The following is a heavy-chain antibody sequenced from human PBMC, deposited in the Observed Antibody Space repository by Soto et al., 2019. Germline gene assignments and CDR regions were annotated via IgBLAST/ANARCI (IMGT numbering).Heavy chain of an antibody. CDR2: ISYDGSNK. Sequence: GGSLRLSCAASGFTFSSYAMHWVRQAPGKGLEWVAVISYDGSNKYYADSVKGRFTISRDNSKNTLYLQMNSLRAEDTAVYYCARDRSITIFGVVKNWYYYYGMDVWGQGTTVTVSS. J-gene: IGHJ6*02. D-gene: IGHD3-3*01. CDR3: ARDRSITIFGVVKNWYYYYGMDV. V-gene: IGHV3-30-3*01. CDR1: GFTFSSYA.